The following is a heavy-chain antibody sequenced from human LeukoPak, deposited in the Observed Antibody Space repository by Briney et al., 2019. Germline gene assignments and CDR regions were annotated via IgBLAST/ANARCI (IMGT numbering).Heavy chain of an antibody. D-gene: IGHD1-26*01. CDR3: ATSGGTYWS. CDR1: GFTFSSYS. CDR2: ISGRDSST. Sequence: GGSLRLSCAASGFTFSSYSMNWVRQAPGKGLEWVSGISGRDSSTYYADSVKGRFTISRETSKNTLYLQMNSLRAEDTAVYYCATSGGTYWSWGQGTLVTVSS. V-gene: IGHV3-23*01. J-gene: IGHJ5*02.